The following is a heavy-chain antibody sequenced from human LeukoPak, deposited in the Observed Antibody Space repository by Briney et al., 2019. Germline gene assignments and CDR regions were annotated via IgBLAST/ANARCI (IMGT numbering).Heavy chain of an antibody. V-gene: IGHV1-18*01. Sequence: GASVKVSCKASGYNINNYGIIWVRLAPRHGLEWMGWINPYNGDTNYAQKFQGRVTMTAAQYTSQAYMEVRSLRSDDTAVYYCAREHFRVRGPETWFAPWGQGTFVTVSS. CDR2: INPYNGDT. CDR3: AREHFRVRGPETWFAP. J-gene: IGHJ5*02. D-gene: IGHD3-10*01. CDR1: GYNINNYG.